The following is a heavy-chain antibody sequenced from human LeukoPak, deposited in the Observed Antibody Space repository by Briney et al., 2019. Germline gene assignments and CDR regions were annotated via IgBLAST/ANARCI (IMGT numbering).Heavy chain of an antibody. J-gene: IGHJ5*02. D-gene: IGHD3-10*01. Sequence: ASVKVSCKASGYTFTGYYMHWVRQAPGQGLEWMGWINPNSGGTNYAQKFQGRVTMARDTSISTAYMELSRLRSDDTAVYYCARLRPSMVRGVIRGGNWFDPWGQGTLVTVSS. CDR3: ARLRPSMVRGVIRGGNWFDP. CDR1: GYTFTGYY. CDR2: INPNSGGT. V-gene: IGHV1-2*02.